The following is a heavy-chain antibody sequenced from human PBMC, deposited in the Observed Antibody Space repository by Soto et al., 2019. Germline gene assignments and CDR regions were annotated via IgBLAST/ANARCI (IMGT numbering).Heavy chain of an antibody. V-gene: IGHV3-7*01. J-gene: IGHJ4*02. D-gene: IGHD1-1*01. CDR1: GFTFSSYA. Sequence: GGSLRLSCAASGFTFSSYAMSWVRQAPGKGLEWVANIKEDGSEKYYVDSVKGRFTISRDNAKNSLYLQMNSLRAEDTAVYYCAREERWGQGTLVTVSS. CDR3: AREER. CDR2: IKEDGSEK.